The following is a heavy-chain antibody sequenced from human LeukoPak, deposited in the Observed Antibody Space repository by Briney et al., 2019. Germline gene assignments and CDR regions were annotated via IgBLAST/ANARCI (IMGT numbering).Heavy chain of an antibody. CDR3: ARGSYYIFTEHKYFDY. D-gene: IGHD3-9*01. CDR1: AFTFITYA. J-gene: IGHJ4*02. CDR2: ISRSGGDT. V-gene: IGHV3-23*02. Sequence: GGYLLLFCGASAFTFITYAMSGGRQPTGGGLEWVLAISRSGGDTSYGDSVKGRFTISRDNSNSTLYLQMNSLKAEDTALYHCARGSYYIFTEHKYFDYWGQGTLVTVSS.